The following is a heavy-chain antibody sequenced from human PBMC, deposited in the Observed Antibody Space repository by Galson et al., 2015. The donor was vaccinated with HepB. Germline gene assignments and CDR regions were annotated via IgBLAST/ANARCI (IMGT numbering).Heavy chain of an antibody. J-gene: IGHJ3*02. CDR3: ARDTGQQWLSPTPMCAFDI. V-gene: IGHV4-39*07. Sequence: ETLSLTCTVSGGSISSSTYDWGWIRQPPGKGLEWIGSISYSGSTNYNPSLKSRVTMSVDTSNNQFSLRLTSVTAADTAVYYCARDTGQQWLSPTPMCAFDIWGQETMVTVSS. CDR1: GGSISSSTYD. CDR2: ISYSGST. D-gene: IGHD6-19*01.